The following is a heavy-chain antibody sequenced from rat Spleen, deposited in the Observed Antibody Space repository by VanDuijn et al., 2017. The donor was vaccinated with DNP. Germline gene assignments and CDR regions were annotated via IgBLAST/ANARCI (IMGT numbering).Heavy chain of an antibody. J-gene: IGHJ3*01. V-gene: IGHV5-7*01. CDR3: VRQRIMYTTATGFAY. Sequence: EVQLVESGGGLVQPGRSLKLSCAASGFTFSDYNMAWVRQAPKKGLEWVATIIYDGSSTYYGDSVKGRFTISRDNAKSTLYLHLNSLKSEDTATYYCVRQRIMYTTATGFAYWGQGTLVSVSS. D-gene: IGHD1-6*01. CDR2: IIYDGSST. CDR1: GFTFSDYN.